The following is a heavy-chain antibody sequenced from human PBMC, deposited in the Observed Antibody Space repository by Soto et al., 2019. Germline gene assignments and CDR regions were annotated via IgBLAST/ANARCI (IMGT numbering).Heavy chain of an antibody. CDR1: GGSFSAYY. CDR3: ARQRPTDGRWEFANYYGMDV. J-gene: IGHJ6*02. CDR2: IIHSEST. V-gene: IGHV4-34*12. D-gene: IGHD1-26*01. Sequence: SETLSLTCAVYGGSFSAYYWSWVRQPPGEGLEWIGEIIHSESTKYNPSLKSRVTISVDTSKNQFSLKLSSVTAADTAVYYCARQRPTDGRWEFANYYGMDVWGQGTPVTV.